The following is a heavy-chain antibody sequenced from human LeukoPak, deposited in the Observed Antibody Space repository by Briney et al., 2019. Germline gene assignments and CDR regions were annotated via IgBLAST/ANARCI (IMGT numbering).Heavy chain of an antibody. CDR1: GFTFSSYS. Sequence: GGSLRLSCAASGFTFSSYSMNWVRQAPGKGLEWVSAISGSGGSTYYADSVKGRFTISRDNSKNTLYLQMNSLRAEDTAVYYCAKVLTFDYAGNWFDPWGQGTLVTVSS. V-gene: IGHV3-23*01. CDR3: AKVLTFDYAGNWFDP. CDR2: ISGSGGST. D-gene: IGHD3-9*01. J-gene: IGHJ5*02.